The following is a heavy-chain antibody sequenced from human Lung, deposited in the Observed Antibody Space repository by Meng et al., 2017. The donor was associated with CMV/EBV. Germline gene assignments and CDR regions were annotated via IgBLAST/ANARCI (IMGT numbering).Heavy chain of an antibody. Sequence: SXXVSCKASGGTFNSYTINRVRQAPGQGLEWMGRIIPSLGIANYAQKFQGRVTITADKSSSTAYMELSSLRSEDTAVYFCARMGASGYLDYWGQGTLVTVSS. CDR1: GGTFNSYT. CDR3: ARMGASGYLDY. J-gene: IGHJ4*02. D-gene: IGHD3-3*01. CDR2: IIPSLGIA. V-gene: IGHV1-69*02.